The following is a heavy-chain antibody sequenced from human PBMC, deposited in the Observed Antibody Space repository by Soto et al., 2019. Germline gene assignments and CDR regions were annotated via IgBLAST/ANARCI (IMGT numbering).Heavy chain of an antibody. Sequence: SVKVSCKASGGTFSSYAISWVRQAPGQGLEWMGGIIPIFGTANYAQKFQGRVTITADESTSTAYMELSSLRSEDTAVYYCAGGSYYDSSGYYLGLADAFDIWGQGTMVTVSS. V-gene: IGHV1-69*13. CDR2: IIPIFGTA. CDR3: AGGSYYDSSGYYLGLADAFDI. D-gene: IGHD3-22*01. CDR1: GGTFSSYA. J-gene: IGHJ3*02.